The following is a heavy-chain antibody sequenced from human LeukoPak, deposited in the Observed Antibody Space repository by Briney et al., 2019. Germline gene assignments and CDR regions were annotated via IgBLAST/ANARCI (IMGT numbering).Heavy chain of an antibody. CDR2: ISSSGSTI. D-gene: IGHD6-13*01. V-gene: IGHV3-48*03. J-gene: IGHJ1*01. CDR1: GFTFSSYE. CDR3: ARGASSWYLVYFQH. Sequence: GGSLRLSCAASGFTFSSYEMNWVRQAPGKGLEWVSYISSSGSTIYYADSVKGRFTISRDNAKSSLYLQMNSLRAEDTAVYYCARGASSWYLVYFQHWGQGTLVTVSS.